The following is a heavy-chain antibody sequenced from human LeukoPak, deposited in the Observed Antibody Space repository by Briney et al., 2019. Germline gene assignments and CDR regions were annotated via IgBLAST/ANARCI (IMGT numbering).Heavy chain of an antibody. Sequence: GRSLRLSCAASGFTFSSYGMHWVRQAPGKGLEWVAVISYDGSNKYYADSVKGRFTISRDNSKNTLYLQMNSLRAEDTAVYYCAKARGGRLLWFGEPLDYWGQGTLVTVSS. D-gene: IGHD3-10*01. CDR3: AKARGGRLLWFGEPLDY. V-gene: IGHV3-30*18. CDR2: ISYDGSNK. J-gene: IGHJ4*02. CDR1: GFTFSSYG.